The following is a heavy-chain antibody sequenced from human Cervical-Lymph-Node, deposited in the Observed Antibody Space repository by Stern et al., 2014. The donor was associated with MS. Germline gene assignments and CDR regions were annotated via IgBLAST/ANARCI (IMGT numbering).Heavy chain of an antibody. Sequence: VQLVEYGADVKKPGASVTVSCQASGYTFSSGSYEINWVRQATGQGLEWMGWMSPNTGKPAYAQKFQGRVIMTRNTSISTAYMELSSLGFEDTAVYYCTRERVAAPAFDIWGQGTMVTVSS. J-gene: IGHJ3*02. V-gene: IGHV1-8*01. CDR2: MSPNTGKP. CDR1: GYTFSSGSYE. D-gene: IGHD3-3*01. CDR3: TRERVAAPAFDI.